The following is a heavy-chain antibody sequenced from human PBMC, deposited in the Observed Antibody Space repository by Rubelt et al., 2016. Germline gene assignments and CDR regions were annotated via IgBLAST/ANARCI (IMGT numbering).Heavy chain of an antibody. Sequence: QVQLQESGPGLVKPSETLSLTCTVSGYSISSGYYWGWIRQPPGKGLEWIGSIYHSGSTYYNPSLKSRVTMVADTSANKFSRRLGAVTDADTALYYDARHMGQWLVRSDAFDMGGQGTMVTVSS. V-gene: IGHV4-38-2*02. CDR2: IYHSGST. D-gene: IGHD6-19*01. CDR1: GYSISSGYY. J-gene: IGHJ3*02. CDR3: ARHMGQWLVRSDAFDM.